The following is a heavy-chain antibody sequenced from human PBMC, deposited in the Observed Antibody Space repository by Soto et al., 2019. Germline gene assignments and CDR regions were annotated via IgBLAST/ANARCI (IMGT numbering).Heavy chain of an antibody. CDR1: GFTVNNNY. D-gene: IGHD3-10*01. Sequence: EVQVVESGGGLVQPGGSLRLSCAASGFTVNNNYMSWVRQAPGKGLEGVSVIYSGGSTYYADSVKGRFTISRDTSKNTVYLQMNSLRAEDTAVDYCARNYYGSGSSWGQGTLVTVSS. CDR2: IYSGGST. CDR3: ARNYYGSGSS. V-gene: IGHV3-66*01. J-gene: IGHJ5*02.